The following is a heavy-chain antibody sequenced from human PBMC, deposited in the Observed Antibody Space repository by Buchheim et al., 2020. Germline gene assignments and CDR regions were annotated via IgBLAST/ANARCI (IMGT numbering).Heavy chain of an antibody. Sequence: QVQLQESGPGLVKPSQTLSLTCTVSGGSISSGDYYWSWIRQPPGKGLEWIGYIYYSGSTYYNPSLKNLVTISVDTPQQQLSLKLSSVTAADTAVYYCARTLGGYDSSGFDAFDIWGQGT. V-gene: IGHV4-30-4*01. CDR3: ARTLGGYDSSGFDAFDI. J-gene: IGHJ3*02. CDR2: IYYSGST. D-gene: IGHD3-22*01. CDR1: GGSISSGDYY.